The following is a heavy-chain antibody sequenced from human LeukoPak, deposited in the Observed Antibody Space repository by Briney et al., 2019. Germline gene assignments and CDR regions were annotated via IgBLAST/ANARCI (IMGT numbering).Heavy chain of an antibody. J-gene: IGHJ5*02. CDR1: GCSISSSNW. Sequence: PSETLSLTCAVSGCSISSSNWWSWVRQPPGKGLEWIGGIYHSGSTNYNPSLKSRVTISVDKSKNQFSLKLSSVTAADTAVYYGARYYGSGSYIWFDPWGQGTLVTVSS. V-gene: IGHV4-4*02. D-gene: IGHD3-10*01. CDR3: ARYYGSGSYIWFDP. CDR2: IYHSGST.